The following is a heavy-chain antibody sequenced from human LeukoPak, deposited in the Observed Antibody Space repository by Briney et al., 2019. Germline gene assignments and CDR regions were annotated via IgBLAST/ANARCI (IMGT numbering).Heavy chain of an antibody. CDR2: IYYSGST. Sequence: PSETLSLTCTVSGGSISSHYWSWIRQPPGRGLEWIGYIYYSGSTNYNPSLKSRVTISVDTSKNQFSLKLSSVTAADTAVYYCARYGGKGRNWFDPWGQGTLVTVSS. CDR1: GGSISSHY. CDR3: ARYGGKGRNWFDP. J-gene: IGHJ5*02. V-gene: IGHV4-59*11. D-gene: IGHD4-23*01.